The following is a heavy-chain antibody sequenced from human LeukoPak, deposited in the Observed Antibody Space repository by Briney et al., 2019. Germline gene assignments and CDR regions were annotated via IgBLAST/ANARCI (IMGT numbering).Heavy chain of an antibody. CDR1: GGSISSYY. D-gene: IGHD6-19*01. Sequence: PSETLSLTCTVSGGSISSYYWSWIRQPPGKGLEWIGYIYYSGSTNYNPSLKSRVTMSVDTSKNQFSLKLSSVTAADTAVYYCARKTDYSSGWYAFDYWGQGTLVTVSS. CDR3: ARKTDYSSGWYAFDY. V-gene: IGHV4-59*12. CDR2: IYYSGST. J-gene: IGHJ4*02.